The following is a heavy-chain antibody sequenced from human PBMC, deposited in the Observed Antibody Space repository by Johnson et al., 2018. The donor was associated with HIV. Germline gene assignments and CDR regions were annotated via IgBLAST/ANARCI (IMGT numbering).Heavy chain of an antibody. J-gene: IGHJ3*02. D-gene: IGHD6-13*01. Sequence: QVQLVESGGGLVKPGGSLRLSCAASGFTLSVYYMSWIRQAPGTGLEWVSYITGSGTVVYYEDTVKGRFTISRDNAMNTLYLHMNNLRAEDTAVYYCARDLAYNSRLTGAFDIWGQWTMVTVSS. CDR1: GFTLSVYY. CDR2: ITGSGTVV. V-gene: IGHV3-11*04. CDR3: ARDLAYNSRLTGAFDI.